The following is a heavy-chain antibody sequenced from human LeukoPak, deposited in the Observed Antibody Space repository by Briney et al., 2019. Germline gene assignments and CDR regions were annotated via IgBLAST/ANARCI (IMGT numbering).Heavy chain of an antibody. J-gene: IGHJ4*02. Sequence: GGSLRLSCTASGFIFSNYGMSWVRQTPDKGLEWVSSISGSAIYPFYADSVKGRFTISRDNSRNTLFLQMNSLRAEDTAIYYCAKTPYDNYQYYFDYWGQGILVTVSS. CDR1: GFIFSNYG. CDR3: AKTPYDNYQYYFDY. V-gene: IGHV3-23*01. D-gene: IGHD1-1*01. CDR2: ISGSAIYP.